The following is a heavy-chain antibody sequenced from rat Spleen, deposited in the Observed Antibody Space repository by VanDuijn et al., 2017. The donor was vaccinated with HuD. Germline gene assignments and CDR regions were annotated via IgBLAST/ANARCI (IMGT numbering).Heavy chain of an antibody. Sequence: EVQLVESGGGLVQPGRSLKLSCVASGFTFSRYWMYWVRQAPGKGLEWVSSISNDGVNTYYPDSVKGRFTISRDNAESIVYLQMNNLRSEDTAIYYCTTDSPYVMDAWGQGASVTVSS. J-gene: IGHJ4*01. D-gene: IGHD1-6*01. CDR3: TTDSPYVMDA. V-gene: IGHV5-58*01. CDR1: GFTFSRYW. CDR2: ISNDGVNT.